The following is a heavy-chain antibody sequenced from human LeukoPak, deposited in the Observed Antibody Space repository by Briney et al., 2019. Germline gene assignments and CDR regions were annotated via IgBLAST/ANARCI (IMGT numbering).Heavy chain of an antibody. V-gene: IGHV1-2*02. J-gene: IGHJ4*02. CDR2: INPNSGGT. CDR1: GYTFTGYY. D-gene: IGHD6-19*01. CDR3: ARIAVAGPYFDY. Sequence: ASVKVSCKASGYTFTGYYMHWVRQAPGQRLEWMGWINPNSGGTNYAQKFQGRVTMTRDTSISTAYMELSRLRSDDTAVYYCARIAVAGPYFDYWGQGTLVTVSS.